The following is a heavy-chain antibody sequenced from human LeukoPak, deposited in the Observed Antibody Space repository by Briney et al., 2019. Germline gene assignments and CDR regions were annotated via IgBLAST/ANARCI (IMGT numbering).Heavy chain of an antibody. CDR1: GFTFSSCA. CDR3: AKAPEYQYYFDY. J-gene: IGHJ4*02. Sequence: GGSLRLSCAASGFTFSSCAMSWVRQAPGKGLEWVSAISGSGGSTYYADSVKGRFTISRDNSKNTLYLQMNSLRAEDTAVYYCAKAPEYQYYFDYWGQGTLVTVSS. D-gene: IGHD2-2*01. V-gene: IGHV3-23*01. CDR2: ISGSGGST.